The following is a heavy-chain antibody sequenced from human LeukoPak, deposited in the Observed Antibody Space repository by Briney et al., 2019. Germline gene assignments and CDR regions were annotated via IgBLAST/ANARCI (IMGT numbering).Heavy chain of an antibody. CDR3: ARQTGSGLFILP. CDR1: GFTFSSYS. J-gene: IGHJ4*02. Sequence: SGGSLRLSCAASGFTFSSYSMNWIRQPPGKGLEWIGSIYYTGNTYYNASLKSRVSISVDMSKNQFSLRLTSVTAADTAVYYCARQTGSGLFILPGGQGTLVTVSS. CDR2: IYYTGNT. V-gene: IGHV4-39*01. D-gene: IGHD3/OR15-3a*01.